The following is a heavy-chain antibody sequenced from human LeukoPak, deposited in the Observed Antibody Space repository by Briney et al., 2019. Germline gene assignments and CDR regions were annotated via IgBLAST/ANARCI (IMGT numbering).Heavy chain of an antibody. V-gene: IGHV1-18*01. Sequence: ASVKISCKASGYTFTSYGISWVRQAPGQGLEWMGWISAYNGNTNYAQKLQCRVTMTTDTSTRTAYMELRSLRSDDTAVYYCARADDDYGDYIHDYWGQGTLVTVSS. CDR2: ISAYNGNT. CDR1: GYTFTSYG. J-gene: IGHJ4*02. D-gene: IGHD4-17*01. CDR3: ARADDDYGDYIHDY.